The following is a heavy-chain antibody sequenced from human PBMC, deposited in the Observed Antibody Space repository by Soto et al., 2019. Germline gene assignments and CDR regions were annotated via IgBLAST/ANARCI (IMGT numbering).Heavy chain of an antibody. CDR2: IVVGSGNT. D-gene: IGHD3-3*01. J-gene: IGHJ6*02. Sequence: SVKVSCKASGFTFTSSAVQWVRQARGQRHKWIGWIVVGSGNTNYAQKLQERVTITRDMSTSTAYMELSSLRSEDTAVYYCAADSSITIFGVVLYGMDVWGQGTTVTVSS. V-gene: IGHV1-58*01. CDR1: GFTFTSSA. CDR3: AADSSITIFGVVLYGMDV.